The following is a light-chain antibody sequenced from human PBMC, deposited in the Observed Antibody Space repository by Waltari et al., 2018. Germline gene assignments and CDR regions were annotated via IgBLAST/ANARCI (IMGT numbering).Light chain of an antibody. Sequence: HSALTQAASVSGSPGQSITISCTGTSSDIGTYDYVSWFQQHPGKAPKLMIYDVRNRPLGVSNRFSGSKSGITASLSISGLLAEDEAYCYCSSYTSSSTWVFGGGTKVTVL. CDR1: SSDIGTYDY. CDR2: DVR. V-gene: IGLV2-14*03. CDR3: SSYTSSSTWV. J-gene: IGLJ3*02.